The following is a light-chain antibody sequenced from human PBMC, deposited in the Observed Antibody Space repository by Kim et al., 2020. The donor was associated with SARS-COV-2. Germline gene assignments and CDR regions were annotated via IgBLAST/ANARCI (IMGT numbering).Light chain of an antibody. CDR1: QGISSY. J-gene: IGKJ4*01. V-gene: IGKV1-9*01. CDR2: AAS. CDR3: QQVNSYPLT. Sequence: ASVGDRVTIPCRASQGISSYLAWYQHSPGKGPKLLIYAASTLQSGVPSRFSGSGSGTDFTLTISTLQPEDFATYYCQQVNSYPLTFGGGTKVDIK.